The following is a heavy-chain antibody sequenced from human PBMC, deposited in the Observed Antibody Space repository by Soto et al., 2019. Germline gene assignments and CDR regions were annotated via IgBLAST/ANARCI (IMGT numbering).Heavy chain of an antibody. CDR3: AKNLGGMTTVVTPWFDP. CDR2: ISYDGSNK. V-gene: IGHV3-30*18. D-gene: IGHD4-17*01. CDR1: GFTFSSYG. J-gene: IGHJ5*02. Sequence: QVQLVESGGGVVQPGRSLRLSCAASGFTFSSYGMHWDRQAPGKGLEWVAVISYDGSNKYYADSVKGRFTISRDNSKNTLYLQMNSLRAEDTAVYYCAKNLGGMTTVVTPWFDPWGQGTLVTVSS.